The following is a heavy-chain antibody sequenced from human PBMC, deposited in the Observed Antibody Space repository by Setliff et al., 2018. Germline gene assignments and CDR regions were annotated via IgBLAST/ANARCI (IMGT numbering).Heavy chain of an antibody. Sequence: PSETLSLTCTVSGGSISSTIYYWGWIRQPPGKGLEWIGSIYYSGSTYYNPSLKSRVTISVDTSKNQFSLKLSSVTAADTAVYYCARGAPGWELLSWFDPWGQGTLVTVSS. CDR1: GGSISSTIYY. J-gene: IGHJ5*02. D-gene: IGHD1-26*01. V-gene: IGHV4-39*07. CDR3: ARGAPGWELLSWFDP. CDR2: IYYSGST.